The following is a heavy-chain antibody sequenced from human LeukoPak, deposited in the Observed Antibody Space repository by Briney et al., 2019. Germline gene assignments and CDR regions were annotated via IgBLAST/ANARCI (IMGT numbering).Heavy chain of an antibody. D-gene: IGHD2-2*01. CDR1: GGTFSSYA. Sequence: ASAKVSCKASGGTFSSYAISWVRQAPGQGLEWMGGIIPISGTANYAQKFQGRVTITADKSTSTAYMELSSLRSEDTAVYYCARLNSTSWYNWFDPWGQGTLVTVSS. CDR3: ARLNSTSWYNWFDP. V-gene: IGHV1-69*06. CDR2: IIPISGTA. J-gene: IGHJ5*02.